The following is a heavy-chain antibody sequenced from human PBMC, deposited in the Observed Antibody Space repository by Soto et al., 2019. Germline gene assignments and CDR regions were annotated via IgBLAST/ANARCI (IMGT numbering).Heavy chain of an antibody. V-gene: IGHV3-23*01. J-gene: IGHJ4*02. CDR1: GFTFNDYA. D-gene: IGHD6-19*01. CDR3: ARMDSWGFGWARPFDY. CDR2: IGGPGDSP. Sequence: EVQLLESGGGLVQPGGSLRLSCTASGFTFNDYAMTWVRQAPGKGLEWVSDIGGPGDSPHYADAVQGRFSISRDNSKNTLFLQMNSLRGEDTAVYYCARMDSWGFGWARPFDYWGQGTLVTVSS.